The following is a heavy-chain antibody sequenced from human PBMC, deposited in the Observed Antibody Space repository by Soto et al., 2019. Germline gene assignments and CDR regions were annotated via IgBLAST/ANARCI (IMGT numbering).Heavy chain of an antibody. V-gene: IGHV3-30*03. CDR3: AGNRWDYYYYGTDV. CDR1: GFTFSSYG. CDR2: ISYDGSNK. D-gene: IGHD3-16*01. Sequence: QVQLVESGGGVVQPGRSLRLSCAASGFTFSSYGMHWVRQAPGKGLEWVAVISYDGSNKYYADSVKGRFTISRDNSKNTLYLQMNSLRAKDTAVYYCAGNRWDYYYYGTDVWGQGTTVTVSS. J-gene: IGHJ6*02.